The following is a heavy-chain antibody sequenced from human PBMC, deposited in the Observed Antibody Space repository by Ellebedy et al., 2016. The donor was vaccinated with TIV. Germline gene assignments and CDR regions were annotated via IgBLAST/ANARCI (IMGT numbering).Heavy chain of an antibody. CDR3: VKVREGIWYFDY. J-gene: IGHJ4*02. CDR1: GFTFSSYA. D-gene: IGHD1-26*01. CDR2: ISTNGVST. V-gene: IGHV3-64D*06. Sequence: PGGSLRLSCSASGFTFSSYALHWVRQAPGKGLEYVSAISTNGVSTYYADSVKGRFTISRDNSKNTLYLQMSSLRAEDTAVYYCVKVREGIWYFDYWGQGTLVTVSS.